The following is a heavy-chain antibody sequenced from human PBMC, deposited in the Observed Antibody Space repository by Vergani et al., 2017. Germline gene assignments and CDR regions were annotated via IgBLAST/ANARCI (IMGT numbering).Heavy chain of an antibody. Sequence: QVQLQESGPGLVKPSETLSLTCTVSGYSISSYYWSWIRQPPGKGLEWIGYIYYSGSTNYNPSLKSRVTISVDTSKNQFSLKLSSVTAADTAVYYCARDRYGSGSYYNWFDPWGQGTLVTVSS. CDR2: IYYSGST. J-gene: IGHJ5*02. D-gene: IGHD3-10*01. CDR3: ARDRYGSGSYYNWFDP. V-gene: IGHV4-59*01. CDR1: GYSISSYY.